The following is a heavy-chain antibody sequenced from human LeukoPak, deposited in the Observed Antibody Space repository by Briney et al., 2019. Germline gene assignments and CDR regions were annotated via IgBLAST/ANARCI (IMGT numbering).Heavy chain of an antibody. Sequence: GGSLRFSCAASGFTLSSYSMNWVRQAPGKGLEWISYINSDIYSNTIYYADTVKGRFTISRDNGKNSLYLQMNSLRDEDTAVYYCAKDLYEGTSDYWGQGTLVTVSS. CDR2: INSDIYSNTI. J-gene: IGHJ4*02. V-gene: IGHV3-48*02. CDR3: AKDLYEGTSDY. CDR1: GFTLSSYS. D-gene: IGHD1-1*01.